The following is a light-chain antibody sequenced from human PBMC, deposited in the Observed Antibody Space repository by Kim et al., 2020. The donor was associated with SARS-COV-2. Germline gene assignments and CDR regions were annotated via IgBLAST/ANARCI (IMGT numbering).Light chain of an antibody. CDR2: AAS. J-gene: IGKJ5*01. V-gene: IGKV1-39*01. Sequence: SVRDRVTITCRASQSVINYLSWYQQKPGKAPKLLIYAASSLQSGVPSRFTGSGSGTDFTLTISSLQPEDFATYYCQQSYSTPITFGQGTRLEIK. CDR1: QSVINY. CDR3: QQSYSTPIT.